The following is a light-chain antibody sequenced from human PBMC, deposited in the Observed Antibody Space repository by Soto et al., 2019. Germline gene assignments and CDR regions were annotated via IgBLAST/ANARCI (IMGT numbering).Light chain of an antibody. Sequence: QSALAQPRSVSGSPGQAVTISCTGTSNDVGGHNYVSWYQQHTDKAPKLILYDARKRPSGVPDRFSGSKSGNTASLTISGLQAEDEADYYFSSYAGNFTLVVFGGGTKVTVL. CDR1: SNDVGGHNY. V-gene: IGLV2-11*01. J-gene: IGLJ2*01. CDR2: DAR. CDR3: SSYAGNFTLVV.